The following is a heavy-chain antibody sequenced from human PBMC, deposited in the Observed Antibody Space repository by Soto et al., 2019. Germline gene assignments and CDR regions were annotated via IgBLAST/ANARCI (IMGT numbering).Heavy chain of an antibody. CDR1: GGSFSGYY. J-gene: IGHJ6*02. CDR3: ARVGRAATDTNPWRPFYFYYGLDV. Sequence: QVQLQQWGAGLLKPAETLSLTCAVSGGSFSGYYWSWIRQFPGSGLEWIGEINHSGNTNYNPSLESRVTISEDTSKNQFSLMLSSMTAADTAVYYCARVGRAATDTNPWRPFYFYYGLDVWGQGTTVIVSS. D-gene: IGHD6-13*01. V-gene: IGHV4-34*01. CDR2: INHSGNT.